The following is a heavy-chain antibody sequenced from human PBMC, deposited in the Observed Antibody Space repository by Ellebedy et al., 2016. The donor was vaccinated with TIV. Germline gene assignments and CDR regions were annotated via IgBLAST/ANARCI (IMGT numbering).Heavy chain of an antibody. Sequence: GESLKISXAASGFTFSSYTMSWVRQAPGKGLEWVSAIGASGGDTYYADSVKGRFTISRDNAKNSLCLQMNSLRAEDTAVYYCARDKSSGSTYGSHFDYWGQGTLVTVPS. D-gene: IGHD5-18*01. CDR3: ARDKSSGSTYGSHFDY. V-gene: IGHV3-23*01. CDR1: GFTFSSYT. J-gene: IGHJ4*02. CDR2: IGASGGDT.